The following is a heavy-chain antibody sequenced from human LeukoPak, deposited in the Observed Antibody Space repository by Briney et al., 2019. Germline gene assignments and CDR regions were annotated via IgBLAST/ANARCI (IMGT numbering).Heavy chain of an antibody. V-gene: IGHV4-39*01. D-gene: IGHD3/OR15-3a*01. J-gene: IGHJ4*02. Sequence: SETLSLTCTVSGVSISSSNSYRGRIRQPPGKGLEWVGSIYYSGNTYYNATLKSQVSISIYTSKNQFSLRLTSVTAADTAVYYCARQTGSGLFILPGGQGTLVTVSS. CDR1: GVSISSSNSY. CDR3: ARQTGSGLFILP. CDR2: IYYSGNT.